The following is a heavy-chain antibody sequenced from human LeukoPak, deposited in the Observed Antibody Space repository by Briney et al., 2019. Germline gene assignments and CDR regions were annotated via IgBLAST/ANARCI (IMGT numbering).Heavy chain of an antibody. CDR2: INPNSGGT. CDR3: ARARLLYRRTNGGTWFDP. J-gene: IGHJ5*02. CDR1: GYTITGYY. D-gene: IGHD1-14*01. V-gene: IGHV1-2*02. Sequence: ASVKVSCKASGYTITGYYMHWVRQAPGQGLEWMGWINPNSGGTNYAQKFQGRVTMTRDTSISTAYMELSRLRSDDTAVYYCARARLLYRRTNGGTWFDPWGQGTLVTVSS.